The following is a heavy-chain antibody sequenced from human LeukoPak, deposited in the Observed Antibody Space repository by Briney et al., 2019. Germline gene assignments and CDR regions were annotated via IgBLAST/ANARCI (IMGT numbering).Heavy chain of an antibody. J-gene: IGHJ4*02. V-gene: IGHV4-4*09. Sequence: SETLSLTCTVSGGSINNFYWSWIRQPPGKGLEWIGFIYTTGSTNYNPSLKSRVTISVDTSRNQYSLKLTSVTAADTAVYYCARWGLSGDYSYLDYWGQGTLVTVSS. CDR3: ARWGLSGDYSYLDY. D-gene: IGHD1-26*01. CDR1: GGSINNFY. CDR2: IYTTGST.